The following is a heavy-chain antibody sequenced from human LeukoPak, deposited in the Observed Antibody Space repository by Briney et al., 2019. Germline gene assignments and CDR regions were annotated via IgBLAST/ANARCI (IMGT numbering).Heavy chain of an antibody. V-gene: IGHV1-69*05. CDR2: IIPIFGTA. CDR3: ARIGGYSYGNGNWFDP. Sequence: ASVKVSCKASGYTFTGYYMHWVRQAPGQGLEWMGRIIPIFGTANYAQKFQGRVTITTDESTSTAYMELSSLRSEDTAVYYCARIGGYSYGNGNWFDPWGQGTLVTVSS. D-gene: IGHD5-18*01. J-gene: IGHJ5*02. CDR1: GYTFTGYY.